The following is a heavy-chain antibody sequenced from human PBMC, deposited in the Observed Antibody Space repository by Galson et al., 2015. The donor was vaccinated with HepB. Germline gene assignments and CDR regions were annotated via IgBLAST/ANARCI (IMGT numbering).Heavy chain of an antibody. J-gene: IGHJ4*02. CDR3: ARAENYYGSGSPPDY. Sequence: SVKVSCKASGGTFSSYAISWVRQAPGQGLEWMGGIIPIFGTANYAQKFQGRVTITADESTSTAYMELSSLRSEDTAVYYCARAENYYGSGSPPDYWGQGTLVTVSS. D-gene: IGHD3-10*01. V-gene: IGHV1-69*13. CDR2: IIPIFGTA. CDR1: GGTFSSYA.